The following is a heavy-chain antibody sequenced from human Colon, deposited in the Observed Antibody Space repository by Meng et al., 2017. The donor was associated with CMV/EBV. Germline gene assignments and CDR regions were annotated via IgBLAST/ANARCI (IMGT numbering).Heavy chain of an antibody. V-gene: IGHV3-30*02. CDR1: GFIFSSYW. Sequence: GESLKISCAASGFIFSSYWMTWVRQAPGKGLEWVALIHYDGSKKYYADSVKGRFTISRDNAKNTLFLQINSLRVEDTAVYYCARVSDDHTQTSLHSWGQGTLVTVSS. D-gene: IGHD1-14*01. CDR3: ARVSDDHTQTSLHS. J-gene: IGHJ4*02. CDR2: IHYDGSKK.